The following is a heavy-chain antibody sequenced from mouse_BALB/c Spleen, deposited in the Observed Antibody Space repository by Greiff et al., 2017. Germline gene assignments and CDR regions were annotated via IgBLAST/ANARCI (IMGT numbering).Heavy chain of an antibody. CDR2: INSNGGST. Sequence: EVHLVESGGGLVKPGGSLKLSCAASGFTFSSYYMSWVRQTPEKRLELVAAINSNGGSTYYPDTVKGRFTISRDNAKNTLYLQMSSLKSEDTALYYCARTTVVATFDYWGQGTTLTVSS. CDR1: GFTFSSYY. V-gene: IGHV5-6-2*01. J-gene: IGHJ2*01. D-gene: IGHD1-1*01. CDR3: ARTTVVATFDY.